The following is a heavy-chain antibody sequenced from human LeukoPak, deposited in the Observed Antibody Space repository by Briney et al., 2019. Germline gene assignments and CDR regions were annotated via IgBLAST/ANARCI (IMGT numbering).Heavy chain of an antibody. V-gene: IGHV3-53*01. CDR1: GFTVSSTY. Sequence: GGSLRLSCAASGFTVSSTYMTWVRQAPGKGLEWVSILYNDGRTYYAHSVKGRFTISRDNSKNTLYLQMNSLRAEDTAVYYCAKLSMDSYYFDYWGQGTLVTVSP. CDR2: LYNDGRT. CDR3: AKLSMDSYYFDY. D-gene: IGHD3/OR15-3a*01. J-gene: IGHJ4*02.